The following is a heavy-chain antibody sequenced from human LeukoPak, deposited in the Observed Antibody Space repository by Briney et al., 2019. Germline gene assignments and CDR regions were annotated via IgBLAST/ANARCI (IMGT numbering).Heavy chain of an antibody. CDR1: GYSFTAHY. V-gene: IGHV1-2*02. CDR3: ARGRGTTMVRGVITNYFDL. CDR2: IYPNSGGT. J-gene: IGHJ2*01. D-gene: IGHD3-10*01. Sequence: ASVKVSCKTSGYSFTAHYIHWVRQAPGQGLEWMGWIYPNSGGTNYAQKFLGSVTMTGDTSINTPFMEIRRLRSDDTAIYYCARGRGTTMVRGVITNYFDLWGRGSLVTVSS.